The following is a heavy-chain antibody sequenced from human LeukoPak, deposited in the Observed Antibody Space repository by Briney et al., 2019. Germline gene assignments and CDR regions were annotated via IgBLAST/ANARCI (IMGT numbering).Heavy chain of an antibody. Sequence: ASVKVSCRASGYTFTSYDINWVRQATGQGLEWMGWMNPNSGNTGYAQKFQGRVTMTRNTSISTAYMELSSLRSEDTAVYYCARRIYGSGSYYTDAFDIWGQGTMVTVSS. CDR1: GYTFTSYD. J-gene: IGHJ3*02. CDR3: ARRIYGSGSYYTDAFDI. D-gene: IGHD3-10*01. V-gene: IGHV1-8*01. CDR2: MNPNSGNT.